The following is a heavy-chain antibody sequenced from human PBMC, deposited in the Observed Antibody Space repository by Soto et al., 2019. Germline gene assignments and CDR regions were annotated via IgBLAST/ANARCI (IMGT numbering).Heavy chain of an antibody. CDR1: GFTFSGSA. Sequence: VQLVESGGGLVQPGGSLKLSCAASGFTFSGSAMHWVRQASGKGLEWVGRIRSKANSYATAYAASVKGRFTISRDDSKNTAYLQMNSLKTEDTAVYYCTTHDYDFWSGYYYWGQGTLVTVSS. V-gene: IGHV3-73*02. D-gene: IGHD3-3*01. CDR2: IRSKANSYAT. CDR3: TTHDYDFWSGYYY. J-gene: IGHJ4*02.